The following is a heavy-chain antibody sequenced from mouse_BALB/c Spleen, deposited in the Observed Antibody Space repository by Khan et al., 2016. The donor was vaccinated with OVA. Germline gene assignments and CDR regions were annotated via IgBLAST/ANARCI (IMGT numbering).Heavy chain of an antibody. CDR2: INPHIGET. CDR1: GYSFTGYF. CDR3: TRIYRSDFDY. V-gene: IGHV1-20*02. D-gene: IGHD1-1*01. Sequence: VQLKQSGPELVRPGASVKISCKASGYSFTGYFMNWVMQSHGKSLEWIGRINPHIGETFYNQRFKDKATLPVDESSNTAHMELRSLVSEDSAVYYCTRIYRSDFDYWGQGTTLTVSS. J-gene: IGHJ2*01.